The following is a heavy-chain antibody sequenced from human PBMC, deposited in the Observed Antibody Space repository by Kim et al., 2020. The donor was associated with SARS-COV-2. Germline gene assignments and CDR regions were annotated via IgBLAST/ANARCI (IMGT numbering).Heavy chain of an antibody. V-gene: IGHV3-30*18. D-gene: IGHD1-1*01. CDR3: AKDLKLWNEIYGMDV. J-gene: IGHJ6*02. CDR2: ISYDGSNK. Sequence: GGSLRLSCAASGFTFSSYGMHWVRQAPGKGLEWVAVISYDGSNKYYADSVKGRFTISRDNSKNTLYLQMNSLRAEDTAVYYCAKDLKLWNEIYGMDVWGPGTPVTVSS. CDR1: GFTFSSYG.